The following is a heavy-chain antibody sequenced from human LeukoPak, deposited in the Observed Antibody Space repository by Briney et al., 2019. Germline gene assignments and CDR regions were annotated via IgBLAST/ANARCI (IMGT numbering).Heavy chain of an antibody. CDR3: ARDRGINFATSSSWSLNWFDP. J-gene: IGHJ5*02. CDR2: ISGFNGAT. D-gene: IGHD6-13*01. CDR1: GFTFTIYG. V-gene: IGHV1-18*01. Sequence: ASVRVSCKASGFTFTIYGISWVRQAPGQGLEWMGWISGFNGATNYAQEFQGRVTMTIDTSTNTTYMDLSSLRSEDTAVYYCARDRGINFATSSSWSLNWFDPWGQGTLVTVSS.